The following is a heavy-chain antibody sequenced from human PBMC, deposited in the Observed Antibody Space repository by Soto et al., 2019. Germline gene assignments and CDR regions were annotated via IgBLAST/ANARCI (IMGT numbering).Heavy chain of an antibody. D-gene: IGHD3-22*01. CDR1: GFTFTSSA. J-gene: IGHJ6*02. CDR3: AAVGRVRGYYNGMDV. V-gene: IGHV1-58*01. CDR2: IVVGSGNT. Sequence: SVKVSFKASGFTFTSSAVQWVRQARGQRLEWIGWIVVGSGNTIYAQKFQERVTITRDMSTTTAYMELSSLRSEDTAVYYCAAVGRVRGYYNGMDVWGQGTTVTVSS.